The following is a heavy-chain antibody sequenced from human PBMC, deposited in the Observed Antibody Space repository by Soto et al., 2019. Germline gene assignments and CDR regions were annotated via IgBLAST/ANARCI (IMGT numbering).Heavy chain of an antibody. CDR2: IYYSGST. V-gene: IGHV4-59*08. J-gene: IGHJ3*02. Sequence: SETRSLTCTVSGSSINPYYWTWIRQPPGKGLEWIGYIYYSGSTNYNPSLKSRVTISVDTSKNQFSLKLSSVTAADTAVYHCARTIGSSWKNAFDIWGQGTMVTVSS. CDR1: GSSINPYY. CDR3: ARTIGSSWKNAFDI. D-gene: IGHD6-13*01.